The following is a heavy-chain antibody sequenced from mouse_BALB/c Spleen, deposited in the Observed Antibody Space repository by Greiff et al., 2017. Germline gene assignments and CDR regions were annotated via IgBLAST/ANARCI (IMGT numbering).Heavy chain of an antibody. CDR3: PSLLRLRGYAMDY. V-gene: IGHV14-4*02. J-gene: IGHJ4*01. D-gene: IGHD1-2*01. CDR1: GFNIKDYY. Sequence: VQLQQSGAELVRSGASVKLSCTASGFNIKDYYMHWVKQRPEQGLEWIRWIDPENGDTEYAPKFQGKATMTADTSSNTAYLQLSSLTSEDTAVYYCPSLLRLRGYAMDYWGQGTSVTVSS. CDR2: IDPENGDT.